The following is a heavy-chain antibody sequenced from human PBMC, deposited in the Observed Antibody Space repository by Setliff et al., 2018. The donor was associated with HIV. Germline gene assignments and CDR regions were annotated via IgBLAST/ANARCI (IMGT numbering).Heavy chain of an antibody. CDR1: GYSFTNYW. CDR3: ARGYYGSGSFGAFDI. J-gene: IGHJ3*02. Sequence: PGESLKISCKGSGYSFTNYWIAWVRQMPGKGLEWMGIIYPGDSDTRYSPSFQGQVTISADKSISTAYLQWSSLKASDTAMYYCARGYYGSGSFGAFDIWGQGTMVTVSS. CDR2: IYPGDSDT. D-gene: IGHD3-10*01. V-gene: IGHV5-51*01.